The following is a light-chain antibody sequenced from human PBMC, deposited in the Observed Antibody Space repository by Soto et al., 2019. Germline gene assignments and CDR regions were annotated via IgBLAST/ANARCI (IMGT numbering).Light chain of an antibody. Sequence: QSVLTQPPSVSGAPGQRITISCTGSSSNFGAGNDVQWYQQLPGRAPKLLIFGNSNRPSGVPDRFSGSKSGTSASLAITGLQAEDEADYYCQSYDSSLSVVVFGGGTKVTVL. CDR2: GNS. J-gene: IGLJ2*01. V-gene: IGLV1-40*01. CDR3: QSYDSSLSVVV. CDR1: SSNFGAGND.